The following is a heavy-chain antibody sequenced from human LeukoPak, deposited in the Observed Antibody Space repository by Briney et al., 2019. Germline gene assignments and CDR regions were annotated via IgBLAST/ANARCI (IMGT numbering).Heavy chain of an antibody. D-gene: IGHD3-22*01. J-gene: IGHJ2*01. CDR2: IYYSGTT. CDR3: ARGNNFDISGYYFYWYFDL. V-gene: IGHV4-59*01. CDR1: GGPMYSYY. Sequence: PSETLSLTCTVSGGPMYSYYWSWIRQTAGKGLEWIGYIYYSGTTNYNPSLKSRVTFSVDTSKSQFSLKLSSVTAADTAVYYCARGNNFDISGYYFYWYFDLWGRGTLVTVSS.